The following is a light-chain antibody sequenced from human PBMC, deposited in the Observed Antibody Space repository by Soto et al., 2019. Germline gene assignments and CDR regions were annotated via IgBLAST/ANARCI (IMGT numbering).Light chain of an antibody. V-gene: IGLV2-8*01. Sequence: QSVLTQPPSASGSPGQSVTISCTGTSSDVGGYNQVSWYQQHPGKAPKLIIYEVRKRPSGVLYRFSGSNSGNTASLTVFGLQAEDEADYYCSSYAGSNNYVFGTGTKVPS. CDR1: SSDVGGYNQ. J-gene: IGLJ1*01. CDR3: SSYAGSNNYV. CDR2: EVR.